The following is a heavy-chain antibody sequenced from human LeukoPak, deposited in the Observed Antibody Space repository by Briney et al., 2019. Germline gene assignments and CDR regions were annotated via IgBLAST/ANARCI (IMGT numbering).Heavy chain of an antibody. CDR3: AKEQRWLQAELDY. D-gene: IGHD5-24*01. J-gene: IGHJ4*02. V-gene: IGHV3-23*01. CDR1: GFIFSTYA. Sequence: PGGSLRLSCTTSGFIFSTYAMTWVRQAPGKGLEWVSAMSGSGDSAKYAASVKGRFTMSRDNSKNTVYLQMNSLRAEDTAVYYCAKEQRWLQAELDYWGQGTLVTVSS. CDR2: MSGSGDSA.